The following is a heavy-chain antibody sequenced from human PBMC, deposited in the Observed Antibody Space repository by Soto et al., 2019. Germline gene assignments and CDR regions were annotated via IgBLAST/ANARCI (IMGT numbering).Heavy chain of an antibody. Sequence: LSCAASGLPFNRNGMHWVRQAPGKGLEWVAVIWYDGSKEYYSDSVKGRFTISRDNSKNMLYLQMNSVRVEDTAVYFCARDRSAGNYFYYGMDVWGQGTTVTVS. V-gene: IGHV3-33*01. J-gene: IGHJ6*02. CDR1: GLPFNRNG. CDR3: ARDRSAGNYFYYGMDV. D-gene: IGHD1-1*01. CDR2: IWYDGSKE.